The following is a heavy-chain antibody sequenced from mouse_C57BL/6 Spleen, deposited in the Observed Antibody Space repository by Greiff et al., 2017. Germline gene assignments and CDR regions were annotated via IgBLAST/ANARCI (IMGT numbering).Heavy chain of an antibody. J-gene: IGHJ2*01. CDR2: IDPEPGGT. Sequence: VQLQESGAELVRPGASVTLSCKASGYTFTDYEMHWVKQTPVHGLEWIGAIDPEPGGTAYNQKFKGKAILTADKSSSTAYMELRSLTSEDSAVYYCKRRGPFPSFDYWGQGTTLTVSS. CDR1: GYTFTDYE. V-gene: IGHV1-15*01. D-gene: IGHD3-3*01. CDR3: KRRGPFPSFDY.